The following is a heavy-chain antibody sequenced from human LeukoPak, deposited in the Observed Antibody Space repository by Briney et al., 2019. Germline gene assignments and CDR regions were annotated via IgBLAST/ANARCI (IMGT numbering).Heavy chain of an antibody. J-gene: IGHJ4*02. D-gene: IGHD3-10*01. V-gene: IGHV4-39*01. CDR3: ARRDSGQYYFDY. CDR2: IYYSGST. CDR1: GGSISSSTYY. Sequence: PSETLSLTCTVSGGSISSSTYYWGWIRQPPGKGLEWIGSIYYSGSTYCNPSLKSRVTISVDTSKNQFSLKLSSVTAADTAVYYCARRDSGQYYFDYWGQGTLVTASS.